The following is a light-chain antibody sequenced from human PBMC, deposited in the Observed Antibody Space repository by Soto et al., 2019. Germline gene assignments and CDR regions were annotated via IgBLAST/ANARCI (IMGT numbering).Light chain of an antibody. Sequence: DIQLTQSPSFLSASVGDRVTITCRASQGISSYLAWYQQNTGKATNLLIYAASTLQSGVPSRFSGSGSGTEVTLTISSLQPEDVATYYCQQSYSTPITFGQGTRLEI. V-gene: IGKV1-9*01. J-gene: IGKJ5*01. CDR3: QQSYSTPIT. CDR2: AAS. CDR1: QGISSY.